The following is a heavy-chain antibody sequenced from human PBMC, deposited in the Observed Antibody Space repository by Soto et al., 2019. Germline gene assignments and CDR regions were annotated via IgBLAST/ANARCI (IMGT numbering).Heavy chain of an antibody. Sequence: PEETLSLTCAVYGGSFSGYYWSWIRQPPGKGLEWIGEINHSGSTNYNPSLKSRVTISVDTSKNQFSLKLSSVTAADTAVYYCARGPQITMVRGVPFDYWGQGTLVTVSS. CDR2: INHSGST. J-gene: IGHJ4*02. CDR3: ARGPQITMVRGVPFDY. V-gene: IGHV4-34*01. CDR1: GGSFSGYY. D-gene: IGHD3-10*01.